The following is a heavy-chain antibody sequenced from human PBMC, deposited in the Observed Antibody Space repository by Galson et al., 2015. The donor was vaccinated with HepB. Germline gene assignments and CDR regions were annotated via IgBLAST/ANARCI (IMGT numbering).Heavy chain of an antibody. CDR1: GGTFSSYA. CDR2: IIPIFGTA. V-gene: IGHV1-69*13. D-gene: IGHD2-15*01. J-gene: IGHJ4*02. CDR3: ARDRRVAATLNFDY. Sequence: SVKVSCKASGGTFSSYAISWVRQAPGQGLEWMGGIIPIFGTANYAQKFQGRVTITADESTSTAYMELSSLRSEDTAVYYCARDRRVAATLNFDYWGQGTLVTVSS.